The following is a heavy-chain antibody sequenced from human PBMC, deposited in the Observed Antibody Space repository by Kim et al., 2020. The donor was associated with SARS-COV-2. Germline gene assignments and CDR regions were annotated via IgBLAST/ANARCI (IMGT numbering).Heavy chain of an antibody. CDR2: IGSSGATTM. V-gene: IGHV3-48*02. CDR1: GFMFRNYS. Sequence: GGSLRLSCAASGFMFRNYSMTWVRQAPGAGLEWVSYIGSSGATTMYYADSVKGRFTISRDNAENSLFLQMNNLREEDTALYYFARVALSGESEGFECWG. CDR3: ARVALSGESEGFEC. D-gene: IGHD3-3*01. J-gene: IGHJ1*01.